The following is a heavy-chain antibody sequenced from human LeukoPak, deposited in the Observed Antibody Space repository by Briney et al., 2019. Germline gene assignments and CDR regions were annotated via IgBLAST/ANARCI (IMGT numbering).Heavy chain of an antibody. J-gene: IGHJ1*01. Sequence: GGSLRLSCAASGFTFSSYAMSWVRQAPGKGLEWVSAISGSGGSTYYADSVKGRFTISRDNSKNTLYLQMNSLRAEDTALYYCAKGGYYPRAEYFQHWGQGTLVTVSS. V-gene: IGHV3-23*01. CDR3: AKGGYYPRAEYFQH. CDR2: ISGSGGST. CDR1: GFTFSSYA. D-gene: IGHD3-22*01.